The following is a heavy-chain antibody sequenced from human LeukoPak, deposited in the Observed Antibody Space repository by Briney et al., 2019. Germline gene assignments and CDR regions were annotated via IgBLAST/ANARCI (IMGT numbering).Heavy chain of an antibody. J-gene: IGHJ4*02. CDR3: ARMSDHQFQD. Sequence: SETLSLTCTVSGVSISSYYWSWIRQTAGNRLEYVGRMYRGNNVNNNPSLRGRVSVSIDRYQNHFTLRLTSVTVADTAVYFCARMSDHQFQDWGQGILVTVSS. D-gene: IGHD1-14*01. V-gene: IGHV4-4*07. CDR1: GVSISSYY. CDR2: MYRGNNV.